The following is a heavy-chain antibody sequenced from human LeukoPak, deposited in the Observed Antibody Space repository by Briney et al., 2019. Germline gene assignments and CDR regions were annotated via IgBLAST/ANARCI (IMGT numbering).Heavy chain of an antibody. D-gene: IGHD4-17*01. CDR2: IIPIFGTA. V-gene: IGHV1-69*13. CDR1: GYTFISYG. J-gene: IGHJ4*02. Sequence: GASVKVSCKASGYTFISYGISWVRQAPGQGLEWMGGIIPIFGTANYAQKFQGRVTITADESTSTAYMELSSLRSEDTAVYYCARADYYGDYSNRFDYWGQGTLVTVSS. CDR3: ARADYYGDYSNRFDY.